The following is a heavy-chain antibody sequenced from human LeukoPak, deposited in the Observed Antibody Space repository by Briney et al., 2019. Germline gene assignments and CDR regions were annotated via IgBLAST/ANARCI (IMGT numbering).Heavy chain of an antibody. CDR3: AKHFGSGDYYNFFDD. CDR1: GFTFSSYA. J-gene: IGHJ4*02. Sequence: GGCLRLSCAASGFTFSSYAMSWVRQAPGKGLEWVSSISGAGGSTCYADSVRGRFTISRDNSKDTLFLQMNSLRAEDTTLYYCAKHFGSGDYYNFFDDWGQGTLVSVSS. V-gene: IGHV3-23*01. D-gene: IGHD3-10*01. CDR2: ISGAGGST.